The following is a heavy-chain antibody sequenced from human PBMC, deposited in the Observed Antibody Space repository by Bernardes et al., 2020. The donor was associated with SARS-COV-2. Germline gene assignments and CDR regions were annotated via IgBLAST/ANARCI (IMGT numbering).Heavy chain of an antibody. V-gene: IGHV4-34*01. Sequence: SETLSLTCAVYGGSLSSHYWAWIRQPPGRGLEWVGEINHSGSSTYNPSLKSRVTLSVDTSKMQFSLKLTSVNAADMAVYYCARGASFGFLSAYSFGRGGPFDPWGQGVLVTVAS. J-gene: IGHJ5*02. CDR3: ARGASFGFLSAYSFGRGGPFDP. CDR1: GGSLSSHY. D-gene: IGHD3-3*01. CDR2: INHSGSS.